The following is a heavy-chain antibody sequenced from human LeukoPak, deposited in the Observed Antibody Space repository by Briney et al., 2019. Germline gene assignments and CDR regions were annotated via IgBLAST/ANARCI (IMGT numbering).Heavy chain of an antibody. Sequence: GGSLRLSCAASGFTFSSYSMNWVRQAPGKGLEWVSYISSSGSTIYYADSVKGRFIISRDTAKNSLYLQMNSLRAEDTAVYYCVRGMGGGVSNFDYWGQGTLVTVSS. CDR1: GFTFSSYS. CDR3: VRGMGGGVSNFDY. J-gene: IGHJ4*02. V-gene: IGHV3-48*04. D-gene: IGHD3-16*01. CDR2: ISSSGSTI.